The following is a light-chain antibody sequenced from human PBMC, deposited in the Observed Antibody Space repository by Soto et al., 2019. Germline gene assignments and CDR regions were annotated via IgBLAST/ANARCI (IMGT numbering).Light chain of an antibody. CDR2: VVS. Sequence: VFTQSPGTLSLSPAERATLSCRASQSVSRSDLAWYQQKPCQAPRLLISVVSNRAISTLNRFSGSGSGTDFTLTISSLEPEGCAVFYCHQYGITRPTFGPGGKVDIK. J-gene: IGKJ1*01. CDR1: QSVSRSD. CDR3: HQYGITRPT. V-gene: IGKV3-20*01.